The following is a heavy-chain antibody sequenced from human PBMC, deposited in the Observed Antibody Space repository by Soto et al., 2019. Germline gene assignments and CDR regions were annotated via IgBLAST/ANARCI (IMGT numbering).Heavy chain of an antibody. J-gene: IGHJ6*02. Sequence: PGGSLRLSCAASGSTFSSYAMSWVRQAPGKELEWVSAISGSGGSTYYADSVKGRFIISRYNTKTTLYLQRNSLRAEDTAVYYCAKGHCSSTSCYSSYYYGMDVWSQGATVTVSS. CDR3: AKGHCSSTSCYSSYYYGMDV. V-gene: IGHV3-23*01. CDR1: GSTFSSYA. D-gene: IGHD2-2*02. CDR2: ISGSGGST.